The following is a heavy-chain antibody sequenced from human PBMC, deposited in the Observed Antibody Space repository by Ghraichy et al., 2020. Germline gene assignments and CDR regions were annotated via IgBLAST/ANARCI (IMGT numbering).Heavy chain of an antibody. CDR2: INPNSGGT. Sequence: ASVKVSCKASGYTFTGYYMHWVRQAPGQGLEWMGWINPNSGGTNYAQKFQGRVTMTRDTSISTAYMELSRLRSDDTAVYYCARCVVVPAAILDWFDPWGQGTLVTVSS. CDR3: ARCVVVPAAILDWFDP. CDR1: GYTFTGYY. D-gene: IGHD2-2*01. V-gene: IGHV1-2*02. J-gene: IGHJ5*02.